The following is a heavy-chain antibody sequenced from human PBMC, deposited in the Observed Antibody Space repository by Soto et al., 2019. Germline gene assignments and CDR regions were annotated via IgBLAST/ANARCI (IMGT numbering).Heavy chain of an antibody. CDR1: GFTFTSYA. CDR2: IWFDGSNK. CDR3: ARDAEVGYTYGCNFDY. Sequence: QVHLVASGGGVVQPGRSLRLSCEASGFTFTSYAMHWVRQAPGKGLEWVAVIWFDGSNKFYGDSVKGRFIISRDDSKNTLDLQMNSLRAEDTAVYYWARDAEVGYTYGCNFDYWSQGTLVTVSS. J-gene: IGHJ4*02. D-gene: IGHD5-18*01. V-gene: IGHV3-33*01.